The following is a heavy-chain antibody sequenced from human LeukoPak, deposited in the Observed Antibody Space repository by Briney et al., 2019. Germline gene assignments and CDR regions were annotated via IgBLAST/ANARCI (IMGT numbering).Heavy chain of an antibody. CDR3: ARDDATTALHYFDY. CDR1: GGSISSYY. D-gene: IGHD1-26*01. J-gene: IGHJ4*02. Sequence: SETLSLTCTVSGGSISSYYWSWIRQPAGKGLEWIGRIYTSGSTNYNPSLKSRVTMSVDTSKNRFSLKLSSVTAADTAVYYCARDDATTALHYFDYWGQGTLVTVSS. CDR2: IYTSGST. V-gene: IGHV4-4*07.